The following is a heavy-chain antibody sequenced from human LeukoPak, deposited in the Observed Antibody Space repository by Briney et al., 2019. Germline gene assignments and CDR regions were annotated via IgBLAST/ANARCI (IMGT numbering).Heavy chain of an antibody. J-gene: IGHJ6*03. CDR1: GFTFDAYA. CDR3: ARDRRLWNMDV. D-gene: IGHD4/OR15-4a*01. CDR2: ISWNSGSI. V-gene: IGHV3-9*01. Sequence: GGSLRLSCAAYGFTFDAYAIHWVRQTPGKGLEWVSGISWNSGSIGYADSVKGRFTISRDNAKNTLYLQMNSLRAEDTAVYYCARDRRLWNMDVWGTGTTVTISS.